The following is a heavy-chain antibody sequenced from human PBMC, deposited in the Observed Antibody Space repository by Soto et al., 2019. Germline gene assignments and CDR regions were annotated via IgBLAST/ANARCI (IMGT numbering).Heavy chain of an antibody. V-gene: IGHV3-30*18. D-gene: IGHD1-26*01. CDR2: ISYDGSNK. CDR1: GFTFSSYA. J-gene: IGHJ3*02. Sequence: GGSLRLSCAASGFTFSSYAMHWVRQAPGKGLEWVAVISYDGSNKYYADSVKGRFTISRDNSKNTLYLQMNSLRAEDAAVYYCAKSGWELISAFDIWGQGTMVTVSS. CDR3: AKSGWELISAFDI.